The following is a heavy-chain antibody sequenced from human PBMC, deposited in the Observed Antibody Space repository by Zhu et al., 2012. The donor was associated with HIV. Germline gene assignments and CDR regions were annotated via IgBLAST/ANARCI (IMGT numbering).Heavy chain of an antibody. V-gene: IGHV4-38-2*01. D-gene: IGHD3-22*01. J-gene: IGHJ3*02. CDR2: IYHSGST. CDR3: ASPGNDSSGYYRITAFDI. CDR1: GYSISSGYY. Sequence: QVQLQESGPGLVKPSETLSLTCAVSGYSISSGYYWGWIRQPPGKGLEWIGSIYHSGSTYYNPSLKSRVTISVDTSKNQFSLKLSSVTAADTAVYYCASPGNDSSGYYRITAFDIWGQGTMVTVSS.